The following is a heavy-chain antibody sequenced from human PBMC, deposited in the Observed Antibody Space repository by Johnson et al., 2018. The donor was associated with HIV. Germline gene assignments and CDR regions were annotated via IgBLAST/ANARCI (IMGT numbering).Heavy chain of an antibody. CDR2: IYSGGST. D-gene: IGHD6-19*01. Sequence: VQLVESGGGVVQPGRSLRLSCAASGFTVSSNYMSWVRQAPGKGLEWVSVIYSGGSTYYADSVKGRFTISRDNSKNTLYLQMNSLRAEDTAVYYCARGIAMAEDAFDIWGQGTMVTVSS. V-gene: IGHV3-66*01. CDR1: GFTVSSNY. CDR3: ARGIAMAEDAFDI. J-gene: IGHJ3*02.